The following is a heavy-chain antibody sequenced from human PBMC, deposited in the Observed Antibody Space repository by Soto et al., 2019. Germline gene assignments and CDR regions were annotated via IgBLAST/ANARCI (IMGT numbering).Heavy chain of an antibody. V-gene: IGHV1-18*01. CDR3: ARGLDDFWSGYYFDY. CDR1: GYTFTSYG. J-gene: IGHJ4*02. Sequence: ASVKVSCKASGYTFTSYGISWVRQAPGQGLEWMGWISAYNGNTNYAQKLQGRVTMTTDTSTSTAYMELRSLRSDDTAVYYRARGLDDFWSGYYFDYWGQGTLVTVSS. D-gene: IGHD3-3*01. CDR2: ISAYNGNT.